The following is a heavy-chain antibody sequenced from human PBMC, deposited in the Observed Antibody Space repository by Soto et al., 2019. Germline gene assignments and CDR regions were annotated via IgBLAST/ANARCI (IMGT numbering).Heavy chain of an antibody. Sequence: SETLSLTCAVYGGSFSDYYWTWIRQPPGKGLEWIGEIFRGGGPNYNPSLKSRVTISADTSKNQFSLKLSSVTAADTAVYYCARGHFDFWSGYFATIDYWGQGTLVTVSS. J-gene: IGHJ4*02. CDR2: IFRGGGP. V-gene: IGHV4-34*01. D-gene: IGHD3-3*01. CDR3: ARGHFDFWSGYFATIDY. CDR1: GGSFSDYY.